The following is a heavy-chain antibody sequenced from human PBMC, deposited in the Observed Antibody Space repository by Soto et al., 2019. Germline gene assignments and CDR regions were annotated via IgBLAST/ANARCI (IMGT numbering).Heavy chain of an antibody. J-gene: IGHJ6*02. CDR3: ARRRLTSGTVREGTWGLYYYYGLDI. Sequence: PSETLSLTCSVSGGSVSSDNYVWSWIRQSPGKGLEWIGYIYNSGSTKYNPSLKSRVLISLDKSENELSLKLSSVTAADTALYHCARRRLTSGTVREGTWGLYYYYGLDIWGQGTTVTVSS. V-gene: IGHV4-61*01. CDR2: IYNSGST. CDR1: GGSVSSDNYV. D-gene: IGHD4-4*01.